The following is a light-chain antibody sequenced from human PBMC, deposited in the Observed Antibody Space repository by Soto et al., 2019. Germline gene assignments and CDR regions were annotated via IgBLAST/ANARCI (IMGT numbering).Light chain of an antibody. CDR3: QQYNRNTWS. CDR1: QSVGTW. CDR2: GAS. V-gene: IGKV1-5*01. J-gene: IGKJ1*01. Sequence: DIQMTQSPSTLSASLGGRVTITCRASQSVGTWVAWYQQKPGKAPKLLIYGASNLESGVPSRFSGSGSGTEFTLTITTLQPDDFATYFCQQYNRNTWSFGPGTKVDIK.